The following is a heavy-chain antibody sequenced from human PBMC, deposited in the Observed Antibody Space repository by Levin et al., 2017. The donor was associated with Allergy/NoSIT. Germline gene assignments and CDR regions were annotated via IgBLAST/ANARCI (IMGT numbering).Heavy chain of an antibody. CDR3: AKGGGSGWNSECDS. J-gene: IGHJ4*02. Sequence: PGGSLRLSCAASGFIFDDYAMHWVRQAPGKGLEWVSSISWISGSIGYADSVKGRFTISRDNAKNSLYLQMNSLRPEDSALYYCAKGGGSGWNSECDSWGQGTLVTVSS. CDR1: GFIFDDYA. CDR2: ISWISGSI. D-gene: IGHD6-19*01. V-gene: IGHV3-9*01.